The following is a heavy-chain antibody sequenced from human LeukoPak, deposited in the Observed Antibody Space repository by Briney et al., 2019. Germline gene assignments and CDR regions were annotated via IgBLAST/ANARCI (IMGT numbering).Heavy chain of an antibody. CDR2: INHSGST. V-gene: IGHV4-34*01. Sequence: SETLSLTCAVYGGSFSGYYWSWIRQPPGKGLEWIGEINHSGSTNYNPSLKSRVTISVDTSKNQFSLKLSSVTAADTAVYYCARGDGYDYVTDYWGQGTLVTVSS. D-gene: IGHD5-12*01. CDR1: GGSFSGYY. J-gene: IGHJ4*02. CDR3: ARGDGYDYVTDY.